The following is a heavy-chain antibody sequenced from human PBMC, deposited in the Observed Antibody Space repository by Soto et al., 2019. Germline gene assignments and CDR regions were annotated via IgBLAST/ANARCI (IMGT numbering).Heavy chain of an antibody. Sequence: QVQLVQSGAAFKKPGSSVRVSCKASGTSFSTHTVSWLRQAPGQGPEWLGRIIPMHDITNYAQKFQGRLTLTADKSTTTAYMILSDLRSEDTAIYYCARDQYCETSTCFGYCDFWGQGTRVTVSS. D-gene: IGHD2-21*01. J-gene: IGHJ4*01. CDR2: IIPMHDIT. CDR1: GTSFSTHT. V-gene: IGHV1-69*02. CDR3: ARDQYCETSTCFGYCDF.